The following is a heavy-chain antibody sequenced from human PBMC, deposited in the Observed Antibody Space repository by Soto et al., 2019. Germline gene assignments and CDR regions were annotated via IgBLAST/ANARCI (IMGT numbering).Heavy chain of an antibody. D-gene: IGHD3-3*01. CDR3: AHRVLRAFFGLVTTTAIYFDF. J-gene: IGHJ4*02. CDR1: GFSLTTSGAG. Sequence: QITLNESGPTQVKPRQTLTLTCTFSGFSLTTSGAGVGWISQYPGKATEWAALSYCDEDKGYSPYLKSRLTITKDTSKNQVVLTMDDLDPADTATYDIAHRVLRAFFGLVTTTAIYFDFWGQGPPVAVSS. V-gene: IGHV2-5*02. CDR2: SYCDEDK.